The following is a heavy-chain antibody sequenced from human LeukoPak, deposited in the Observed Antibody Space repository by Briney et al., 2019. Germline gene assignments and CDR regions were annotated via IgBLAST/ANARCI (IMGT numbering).Heavy chain of an antibody. CDR2: IWYDGSNK. CDR3: ARSGMTTVTTGPYY. J-gene: IGHJ4*02. Sequence: GGSLRLSCAASGFTFSSYAMSWVRQAPGKGLEWVAVIWYDGSNKYYADSVKGRFTISRDNSKNTLYLQMNSLRAEDTAVYYCARSGMTTVTTGPYYWGQGTLVTVSS. D-gene: IGHD4-17*01. V-gene: IGHV3-33*08. CDR1: GFTFSSYA.